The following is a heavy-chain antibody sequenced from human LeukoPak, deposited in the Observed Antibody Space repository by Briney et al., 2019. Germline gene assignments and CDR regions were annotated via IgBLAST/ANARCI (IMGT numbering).Heavy chain of an antibody. Sequence: PSETLSLTCTVSGGSISSYYWSWIRQPPGKGLEWIGYIYYSGSTNYNPSLKSRVTISVDRSKNQFSLKLSSVTAADTAVYYCARVARYSYGYFDYWGQGTLVTVSS. J-gene: IGHJ4*02. D-gene: IGHD5-18*01. CDR2: IYYSGST. V-gene: IGHV4-59*12. CDR1: GGSISSYY. CDR3: ARVARYSYGYFDY.